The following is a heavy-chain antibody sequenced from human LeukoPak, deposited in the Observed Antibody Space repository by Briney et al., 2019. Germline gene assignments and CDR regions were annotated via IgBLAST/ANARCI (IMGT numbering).Heavy chain of an antibody. CDR3: ARGTYDSSGYFIDY. J-gene: IGHJ4*02. D-gene: IGHD3-22*01. Sequence: ASVKVSCKASGETFTGYYMHWVRQAPGQGLEWMGWINPNSGGTNYAQKFQGRVTMTRDTSITTAYMELSRLRSDDTAVYYCARGTYDSSGYFIDYWGQGTLVTVSS. V-gene: IGHV1-2*02. CDR2: INPNSGGT. CDR1: GETFTGYY.